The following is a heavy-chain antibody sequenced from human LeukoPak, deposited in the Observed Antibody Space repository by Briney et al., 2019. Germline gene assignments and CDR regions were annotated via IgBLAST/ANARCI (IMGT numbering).Heavy chain of an antibody. Sequence: PGGSLRLSCAASGFTFSSYGMSWVRQAPGKGLEWVSAISGSGGSTYYADSVKGRFTISRDNSKNTLYLQMNSLRAEDTAVYYCAKVMVRGVISSRNWFDPWGQGTLVTVSS. D-gene: IGHD3-10*01. CDR3: AKVMVRGVISSRNWFDP. CDR2: ISGSGGST. CDR1: GFTFSSYG. V-gene: IGHV3-23*01. J-gene: IGHJ5*02.